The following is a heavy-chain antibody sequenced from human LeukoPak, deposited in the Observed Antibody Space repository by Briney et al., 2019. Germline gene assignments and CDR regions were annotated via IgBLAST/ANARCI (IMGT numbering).Heavy chain of an antibody. CDR3: AKGDSSGYYLCPFDY. J-gene: IGHJ4*02. Sequence: GGSLRLSCAASGFTFSSYAMSWVRQAPEKGLEWVSTISGSGGGTYYADSVKGRFTISRDDSKNTLYLQMNSLRAEDTAVYYCAKGDSSGYYLCPFDYWGQGTLVTVSS. D-gene: IGHD3-22*01. CDR2: ISGSGGGT. V-gene: IGHV3-23*01. CDR1: GFTFSSYA.